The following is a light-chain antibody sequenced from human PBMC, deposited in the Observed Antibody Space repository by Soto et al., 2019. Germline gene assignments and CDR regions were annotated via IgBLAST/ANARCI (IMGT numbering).Light chain of an antibody. CDR1: QSVSSSY. Sequence: DILLTQSPATLSLSPGERATLSCRASQSVSSSYLAWYQQKPGQAPRLLIYGASTRATGIPARFSGSGSGTDFTLTISSIEPEDFAVYYCQQRSDWPRTFGQGTKVDIK. V-gene: IGKV3D-20*02. CDR2: GAS. CDR3: QQRSDWPRT. J-gene: IGKJ2*01.